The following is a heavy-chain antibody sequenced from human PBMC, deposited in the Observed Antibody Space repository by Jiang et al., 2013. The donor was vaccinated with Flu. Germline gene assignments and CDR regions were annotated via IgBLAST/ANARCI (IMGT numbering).Heavy chain of an antibody. Sequence: SGGYISSSSSNWWSWVRQPPGKGLEWIGEIYHSGSANFNPSLKSRVTMSVDKSKNQFSLTLSSVTAADTAVYYCAGDSIVESTSVHYLDYWGQRILVTVSS. CDR3: AGDSIVESTSVHYLDY. CDR2: IYHSGSA. J-gene: IGHJ4*02. V-gene: IGHV4-4*02. CDR1: GGYISSSSSNW. D-gene: IGHD1-26*01.